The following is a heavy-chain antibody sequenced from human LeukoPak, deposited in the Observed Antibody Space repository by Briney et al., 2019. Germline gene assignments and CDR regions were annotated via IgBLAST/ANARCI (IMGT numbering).Heavy chain of an antibody. CDR1: GYTFTGYY. CDR3: ARGSPRMITFGGVIVTLSFDY. CDR2: TNPNSGGT. D-gene: IGHD3-16*02. V-gene: IGHV1-2*02. J-gene: IGHJ4*02. Sequence: ASVKVSCKASGYTFTGYYMHWVRQAPGQGLEWMGWTNPNSGGTNYAQKFQGRVTMTRDTSISTAYMELSRLRSDDTAVYYCARGSPRMITFGGVIVTLSFDYWGQGTLVTVSS.